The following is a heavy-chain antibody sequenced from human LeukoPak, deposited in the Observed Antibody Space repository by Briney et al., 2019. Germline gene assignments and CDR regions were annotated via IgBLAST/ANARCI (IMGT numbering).Heavy chain of an antibody. V-gene: IGHV1-69*06. Sequence: SVRVSCKAAGGTFSSYAISWVRQAPGQGLEWMGGIVPIFGTANYAQKFQGRVTINADKSRSTAYMELGSLRSEDTAVYYCARGAALQLWFSYWGQGTLVTVSS. CDR1: GGTFSSYA. J-gene: IGHJ4*02. CDR2: IVPIFGTA. CDR3: ARGAALQLWFSY. D-gene: IGHD5-18*01.